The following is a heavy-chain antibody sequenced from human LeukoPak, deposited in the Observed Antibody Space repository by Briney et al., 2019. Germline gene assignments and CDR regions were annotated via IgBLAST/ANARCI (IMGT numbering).Heavy chain of an antibody. Sequence: SGGSLRLSCAASGFTFSSYAMSWIRQPPGKGLEWIGEINHSGSTNYNPSLKSRVTISVDTSKNQFSLKLSSVTAADTAVYYCASESYNWFDPWGQGTLVTVSS. CDR1: GFTFSSYA. CDR2: INHSGST. V-gene: IGHV4-34*01. J-gene: IGHJ5*02. CDR3: ASESYNWFDP.